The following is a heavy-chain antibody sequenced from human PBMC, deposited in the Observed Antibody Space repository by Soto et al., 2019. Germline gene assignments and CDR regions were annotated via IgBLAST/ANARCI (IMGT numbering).Heavy chain of an antibody. CDR3: AYRRISYYFDY. J-gene: IGHJ4*02. CDR1: GFTFSNYG. Sequence: PXGSLRLSCAASGFTFSNYGMHWVRQAPGKGLEWLAVIWYDGSDKYYADSVKGRFTISRDNSKNTLYLQMNSLRPEDTAVYYCAYRRISYYFDYLGPGTLVIVSS. V-gene: IGHV3-33*01. CDR2: IWYDGSDK. D-gene: IGHD3-16*02.